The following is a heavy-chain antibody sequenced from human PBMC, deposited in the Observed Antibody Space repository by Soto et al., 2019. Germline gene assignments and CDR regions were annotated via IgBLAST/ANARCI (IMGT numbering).Heavy chain of an antibody. Sequence: PGGSLRLSCAASGFTFSSYGMHWVRQAPGKGLEWVVVISYDGSNKYYADSVKGRFTISRDNSKNTLYLQMNSLRAEDTAVYYCAKPVRRYSSGWPPKEYPDAFAIWGQGTMVTVSS. J-gene: IGHJ3*02. CDR3: AKPVRRYSSGWPPKEYPDAFAI. D-gene: IGHD6-19*01. CDR2: ISYDGSNK. CDR1: GFTFSSYG. V-gene: IGHV3-30*18.